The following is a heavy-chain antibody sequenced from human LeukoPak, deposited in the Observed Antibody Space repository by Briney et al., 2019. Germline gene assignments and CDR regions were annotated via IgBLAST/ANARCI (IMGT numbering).Heavy chain of an antibody. CDR3: ARFPLGATSYYFDY. J-gene: IGHJ4*02. V-gene: IGHV1-69*04. CDR2: IIPIFGIA. Sequence: SVKVSCKASGGTFSSYAISWVRQAPGQGLEWMGRIIPIFGIANYAQKFQGRVTITADKSTSTAYMELSSLRSEDTAVYYCARFPLGATSYYFDYWGQGTLVTVSS. CDR1: GGTFSSYA. D-gene: IGHD1-26*01.